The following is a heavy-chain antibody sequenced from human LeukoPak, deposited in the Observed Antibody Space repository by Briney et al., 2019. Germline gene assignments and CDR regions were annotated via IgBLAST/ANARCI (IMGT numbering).Heavy chain of an antibody. CDR3: ARDRGGPPRY. CDR2: IYHSGST. Sequence: KSSETLSLTCTVSGYSISSGYYWGWIRQPPGKGLEWIGSIYHSGSTYYNPSLKSRVTISVDTSKNQFSLKLSSVTAADTAVYYCARDRGGPPRYWGQGTLVTVSS. J-gene: IGHJ4*02. CDR1: GYSISSGYY. D-gene: IGHD3-10*01. V-gene: IGHV4-38-2*02.